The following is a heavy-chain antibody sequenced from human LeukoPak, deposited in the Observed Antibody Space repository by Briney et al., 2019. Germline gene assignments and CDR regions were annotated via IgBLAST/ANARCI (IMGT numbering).Heavy chain of an antibody. Sequence: GGSLRLSCVASGFTFDDYTMHWVRQLPGRGLEWVSLVSWDGAKTHYADSVKGRFTISRDNSKNTLYLQMNSLRAEDTAVYYCARGAGKLGIGETAEYWGQGTLVTVSS. CDR1: GFTFDDYT. J-gene: IGHJ4*02. CDR2: VSWDGAKT. V-gene: IGHV3-43*01. D-gene: IGHD7-27*01. CDR3: ARGAGKLGIGETAEY.